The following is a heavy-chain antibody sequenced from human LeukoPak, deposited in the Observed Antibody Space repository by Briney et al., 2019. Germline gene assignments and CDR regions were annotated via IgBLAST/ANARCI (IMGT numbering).Heavy chain of an antibody. Sequence: PGGSLRLSCAASGFTFSSYAMHWVRRAPGKGLEWVSAISGSGDSTYYGDSVKGRFTISRDNSKNTLYLQMNSLRAEDTAVYYCAKTRPLDSSSWSHGDYWGQGTLVTVSS. V-gene: IGHV3-23*01. CDR3: AKTRPLDSSSWSHGDY. J-gene: IGHJ4*02. D-gene: IGHD6-13*01. CDR2: ISGSGDST. CDR1: GFTFSSYA.